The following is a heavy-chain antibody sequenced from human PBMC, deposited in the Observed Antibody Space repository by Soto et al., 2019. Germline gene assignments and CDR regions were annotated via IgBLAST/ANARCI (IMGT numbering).Heavy chain of an antibody. CDR2: INAGNGNT. D-gene: IGHD5-18*01. V-gene: IGHV1-3*01. CDR1: GYTFTSYG. CDR3: ARGLNGYLHYFDY. Sequence: GASVKVSCKASGYTFTSYGISWVRQAQGQRLEWMGWINAGNGNTKYSQKFQGRVTITRDTSASTAYMELSSLRSEDTAVYYCARGLNGYLHYFDYWGQGTLVTVSS. J-gene: IGHJ4*02.